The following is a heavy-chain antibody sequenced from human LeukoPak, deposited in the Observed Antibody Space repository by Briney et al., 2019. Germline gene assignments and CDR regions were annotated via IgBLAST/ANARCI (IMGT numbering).Heavy chain of an antibody. D-gene: IGHD4-11*01. CDR3: AREGHDYLNYYYYYMDV. CDR2: ISGSGGST. CDR1: GFTFSSYA. V-gene: IGHV3-23*01. J-gene: IGHJ6*03. Sequence: GGSLRLSGAASGFTFSSYAMSWVRQAPGKGLEWGSAISGSGGSTYYADSVKGRFTISRDNAKNSLYLQMNSLRAEDTAVYYCAREGHDYLNYYYYYMDVWGKGTTVTVSS.